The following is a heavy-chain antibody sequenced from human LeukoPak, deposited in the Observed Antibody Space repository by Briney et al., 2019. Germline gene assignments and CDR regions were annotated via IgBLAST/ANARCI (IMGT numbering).Heavy chain of an antibody. CDR1: GFTVSSNY. CDR3: ARVAEAGEIDY. J-gene: IGHJ4*02. Sequence: GGSLRLSCAASGFTVSSNYMSWVCQAPGKGLEWVSVIYSGGSTYYADSVKGRFTISRDNSKNTLYLQMNSLRAEDTAVYYCARVAEAGEIDYWGQGTLVTVSS. D-gene: IGHD6-19*01. CDR2: IYSGGST. V-gene: IGHV3-53*01.